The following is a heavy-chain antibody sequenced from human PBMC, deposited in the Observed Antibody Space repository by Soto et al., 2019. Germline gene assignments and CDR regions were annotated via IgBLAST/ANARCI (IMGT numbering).Heavy chain of an antibody. Sequence: QVTLKESGPVLVKPTETLTLTCTVSGFSLSKARMGVSWIRQPPGKALEWLAHIFLNGERYYNTSLKNTLTISKDTSKSQVVLTLTNVDPVDTGTYFCARAVRDALPIYSFDSWGQGTLVTVSS. D-gene: IGHD2-15*01. V-gene: IGHV2-26*01. J-gene: IGHJ4*02. CDR1: GFSLSKARMG. CDR2: IFLNGER. CDR3: ARAVRDALPIYSFDS.